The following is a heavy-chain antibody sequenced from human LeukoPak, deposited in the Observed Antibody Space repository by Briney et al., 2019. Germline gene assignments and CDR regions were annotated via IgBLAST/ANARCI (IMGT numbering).Heavy chain of an antibody. CDR3: ARVIGGMRYFDWYNWFDP. Sequence: PGGSLRLSCAASGFTFSDYYMSWIRQAPGKGLEWVSYISSSSSYTNYADSVKGRFTISRDNAKNSLYLQMNSLRAEDTAVYYCARVIGGMRYFDWYNWFDPWGQGTLVTVSS. D-gene: IGHD3-9*01. V-gene: IGHV3-11*05. J-gene: IGHJ5*02. CDR1: GFTFSDYY. CDR2: ISSSSSYT.